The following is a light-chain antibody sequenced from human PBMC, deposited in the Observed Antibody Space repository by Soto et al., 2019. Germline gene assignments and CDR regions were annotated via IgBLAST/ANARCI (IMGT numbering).Light chain of an antibody. CDR3: QLYGRSLIT. Sequence: EIVLTQSQGALSLSPGERATLSLRASQSVSSLYLAWYQQKPGQPPRLLIYGASSRATGIPDRFSGSGSGTDFTLTISRLEPEDFAVYYCQLYGRSLITFGQGTRLEI. CDR1: QSVSSLY. V-gene: IGKV3-20*01. CDR2: GAS. J-gene: IGKJ5*01.